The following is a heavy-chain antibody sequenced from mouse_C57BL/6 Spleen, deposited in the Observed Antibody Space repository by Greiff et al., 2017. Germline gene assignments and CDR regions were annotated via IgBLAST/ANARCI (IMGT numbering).Heavy chain of an antibody. D-gene: IGHD1-1*01. Sequence: VQLQQSGPELVKPGASVKMSCKASGYTFTDYNMHWVKQSHGKSLEWIGYINPNNGGTSYNQKFKGKATLTVNKSSSTAYMELRSLTSEDSAVYYCAYYYGSSYGYYAMDYWGQGTSVTVSS. CDR2: INPNNGGT. V-gene: IGHV1-22*01. CDR3: AYYYGSSYGYYAMDY. J-gene: IGHJ4*01. CDR1: GYTFTDYN.